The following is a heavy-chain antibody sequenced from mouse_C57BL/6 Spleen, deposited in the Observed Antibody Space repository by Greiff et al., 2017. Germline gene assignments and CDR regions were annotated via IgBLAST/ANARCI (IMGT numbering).Heavy chain of an antibody. D-gene: IGHD3-2*02. CDR2: IYPGDGDT. Sequence: VQLQQSGAELVKPGASVKISCKASGYAFSSYWMNWVKQRPGKGLEWIGQIYPGDGDTNYNGKFKGKATLTADKSSSTAYMQLSSLTSEDSAVYFCAREDSSGYVTWFAYWGQGTLVTVSA. CDR1: GYAFSSYW. CDR3: AREDSSGYVTWFAY. V-gene: IGHV1-80*01. J-gene: IGHJ3*01.